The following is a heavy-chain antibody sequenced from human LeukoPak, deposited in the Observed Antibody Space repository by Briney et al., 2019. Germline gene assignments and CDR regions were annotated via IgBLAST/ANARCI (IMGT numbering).Heavy chain of an antibody. CDR1: GGSISSSSYY. D-gene: IGHD3-10*01. J-gene: IGHJ5*02. Sequence: SVTLSFTCTVSGGSISSSSYYWGWIRQPPGKGLEWSGSIYHSGSTYYNPSLKSRVTISVDTSSSQFSLKLTSVTAAVTAVYYCVAWFGDYNNWFDPWGQGTLVTVSS. CDR3: VAWFGDYNNWFDP. CDR2: IYHSGST. V-gene: IGHV4-39*07.